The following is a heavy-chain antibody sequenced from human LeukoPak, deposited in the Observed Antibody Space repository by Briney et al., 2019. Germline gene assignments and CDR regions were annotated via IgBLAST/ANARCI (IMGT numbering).Heavy chain of an antibody. Sequence: GGSLRLSCAAYGFTLSIYGMSWVRQAPGKGLEWVSAISGSGGSTYYADSVKGRFTISRDNSKNTLYLQMNSLRAEDTAVYYCAKGAHYYDSSGYFFDAFDIWGEGTMVTVSS. CDR1: GFTLSIYG. V-gene: IGHV3-23*01. J-gene: IGHJ3*02. CDR2: ISGSGGST. D-gene: IGHD3-22*01. CDR3: AKGAHYYDSSGYFFDAFDI.